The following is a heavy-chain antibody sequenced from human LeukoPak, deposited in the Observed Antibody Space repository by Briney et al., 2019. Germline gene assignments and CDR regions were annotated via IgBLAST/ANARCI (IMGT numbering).Heavy chain of an antibody. J-gene: IGHJ4*02. CDR1: AFSLNAYN. D-gene: IGHD2-2*01. CDR3: ARGSYVPAAIRGDFDY. Sequence: GGSLRLSCAASAFSLNAYNMNWVRQAPGKGLEWVSSISYTGTYIYYADSVKGRFTISRDNAKNSLYLQMNSLRAEDTAVYYCARGSYVPAAIRGDFDYWGQGSLVTVSS. V-gene: IGHV3-21*01. CDR2: ISYTGTYI.